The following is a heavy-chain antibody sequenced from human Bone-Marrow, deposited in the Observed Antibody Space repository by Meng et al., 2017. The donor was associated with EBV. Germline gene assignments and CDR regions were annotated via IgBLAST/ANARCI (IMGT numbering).Heavy chain of an antibody. V-gene: IGHV4-30-2*01. CDR1: GGSISSGGYS. J-gene: IGHJ4*02. Sequence: QLRLQGSGSGLVKPSQTLSLTCAVSGGSISSGGYSWSWIRQPPGKGLEWIGYIYHSGSTYYNPSLKSRVTISVDRSKNQFSLKLSSVTAADTAVYYCARVVARSYFDYWGQGTLVTVSS. CDR3: ARVVARSYFDY. CDR2: IYHSGST.